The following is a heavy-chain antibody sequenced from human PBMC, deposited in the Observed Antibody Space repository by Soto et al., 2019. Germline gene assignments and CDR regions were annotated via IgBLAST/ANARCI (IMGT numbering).Heavy chain of an antibody. J-gene: IGHJ3*02. CDR3: ARDRSGFYDFWSGYYGSLLFAFDI. Sequence: QVQLVQSGAGVKKPGASVKVSCKASGYTFTSYGISWVRQAPGQGLEWMGWISAYNGNTNYAQKLQGRVTMTTDTSTSTAYMELRSLRSDDTAVYYCARDRSGFYDFWSGYYGSLLFAFDIWGQGTMVTVSS. V-gene: IGHV1-18*01. CDR1: GYTFTSYG. CDR2: ISAYNGNT. D-gene: IGHD3-3*01.